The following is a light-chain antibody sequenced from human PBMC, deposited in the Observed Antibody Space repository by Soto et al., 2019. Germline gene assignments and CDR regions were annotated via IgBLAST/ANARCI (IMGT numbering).Light chain of an antibody. CDR2: DAS. CDR3: QQGGKWPLT. Sequence: EIVLTQSPATLSLSPGEGATVSCRASQSVSSHLAWYPQKRGQAPRLLIYDASSRASGIPARFSGRGAWTDFTLTISYLEPADFEIDDCQQGGKWPLTFGPGTRLENK. V-gene: IGKV3-11*01. CDR1: QSVSSH. J-gene: IGKJ5*01.